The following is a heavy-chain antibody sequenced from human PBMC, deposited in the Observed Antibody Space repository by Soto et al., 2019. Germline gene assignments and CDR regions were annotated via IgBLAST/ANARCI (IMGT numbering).Heavy chain of an antibody. CDR1: GYTFTSYG. J-gene: IGHJ5*02. D-gene: IGHD1-26*01. CDR2: ISAYNGNT. CDR3: ARMVGDLGRWFDP. V-gene: IGHV1-18*01. Sequence: QVQLEQSGAEVKKPGASVKVSCKASGYTFTSYGISWVRQAPGQGLEWVGRISAYNGNTNYAQKLQGRATMTTGTSPSPAYMELSSLRSDDTAVYYCARMVGDLGRWFDPLGQGTRVTVSS.